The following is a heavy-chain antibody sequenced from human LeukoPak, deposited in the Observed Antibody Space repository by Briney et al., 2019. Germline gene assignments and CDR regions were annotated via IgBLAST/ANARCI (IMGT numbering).Heavy chain of an antibody. Sequence: GSLRLSCAASGFTFSSYAMHWVRQAPGKGLEWVAVISYDGSNKYYADSVKGRFTISRDNSKNTLYLQMNSLRAEDTAVYYCARDLGIQFGSPIDYWGQGTLVTVSS. J-gene: IGHJ4*02. D-gene: IGHD5-18*01. V-gene: IGHV3-30*04. CDR3: ARDLGIQFGSPIDY. CDR2: ISYDGSNK. CDR1: GFTFSSYA.